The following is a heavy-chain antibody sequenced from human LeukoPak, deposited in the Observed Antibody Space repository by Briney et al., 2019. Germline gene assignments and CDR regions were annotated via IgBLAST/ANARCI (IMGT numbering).Heavy chain of an antibody. CDR3: TTADYDFWSGYAA. CDR1: GFTFSSYS. Sequence: GGSLRLSCAASGFTFSSYSMNWVRQAPGKGLEWVSSISSSSSYIYYADSVKGRFTISRDNAKNSLYLQMNSLKTEDTAVHYCTTADYDFWSGYAAWGQGTLVTVSS. J-gene: IGHJ5*02. V-gene: IGHV3-21*03. D-gene: IGHD3-3*01. CDR2: ISSSSSYI.